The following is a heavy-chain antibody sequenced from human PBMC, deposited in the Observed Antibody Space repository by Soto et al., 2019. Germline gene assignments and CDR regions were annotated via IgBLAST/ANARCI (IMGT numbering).Heavy chain of an antibody. V-gene: IGHV3-74*01. CDR2: INSDGSST. D-gene: IGHD1-26*01. J-gene: IGHJ4*02. CDR1: GFTFSSYW. CDR3: SRVGGSTWH. Sequence: GGSLRLSCAASGFTFSSYWMHWVRQAPGKGLVWVSRINSDGSSTDYADFVKGRFTISRDNAKNTLYLQMNSLRVEDTAVYYCSRVGGSTWHWGQGTLVTVSS.